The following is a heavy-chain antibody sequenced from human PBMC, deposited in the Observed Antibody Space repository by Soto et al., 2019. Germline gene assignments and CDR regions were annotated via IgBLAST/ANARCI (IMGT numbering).Heavy chain of an antibody. CDR1: GGSISSYY. CDR2: IYYSGST. V-gene: IGHV4-59*01. Sequence: SETLSLTCTVSGGSISSYYWSWIRQPPGKGLEWIGYIYYSGSTNYNPSLKSRVTISVDTSKNQFSLKLSSVTAADTAVYYCGRGKDYGDYPYYYYYGMDVWGQGTTVTVSS. CDR3: GRGKDYGDYPYYYYYGMDV. J-gene: IGHJ6*02. D-gene: IGHD4-17*01.